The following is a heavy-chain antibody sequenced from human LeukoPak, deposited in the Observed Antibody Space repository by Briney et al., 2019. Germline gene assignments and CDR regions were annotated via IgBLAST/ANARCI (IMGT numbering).Heavy chain of an antibody. Sequence: PGGSLRLSCAASGFTFSSYGMHWVRQAPGKGLAWVAFIRYDGSNKYYADSVKGRFTISRDNSKNTLYLQMNSLRAEDTAVYYCAKLYEQLAYYYYYYYMDVWGKGTSVTVSS. CDR1: GFTFSSYG. D-gene: IGHD6-6*01. CDR3: AKLYEQLAYYYYYYYMDV. J-gene: IGHJ6*03. CDR2: IRYDGSNK. V-gene: IGHV3-30*02.